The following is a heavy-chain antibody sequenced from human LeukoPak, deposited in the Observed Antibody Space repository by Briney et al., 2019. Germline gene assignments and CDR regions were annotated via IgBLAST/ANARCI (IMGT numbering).Heavy chain of an antibody. Sequence: GGSLRLPRAASGFTHSIYGKHGAPQAPGRALVGGAVLSYDGSNKYYADSVKGRFTISRDNCKNTLDLQMNSLRAEDTAVYYCAKGKDKWNLYGMDVWGQGTTVTVSS. CDR2: LSYDGSNK. D-gene: IGHD1-20*01. V-gene: IGHV3-30*18. CDR3: AKGKDKWNLYGMDV. CDR1: GFTHSIYG. J-gene: IGHJ6*02.